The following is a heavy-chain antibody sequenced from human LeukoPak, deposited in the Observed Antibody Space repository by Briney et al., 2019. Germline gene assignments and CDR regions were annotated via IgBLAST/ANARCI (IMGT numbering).Heavy chain of an antibody. Sequence: GGSLRLSCAASGFTFSSYGLHWVRQAPGKGLEWVAVIWYDGSNKYYADSVKGRFAISRDNSKNTLYLQMNSLRAEDTAVYYCARDERYSSSYDYWGQGTLVTVSS. D-gene: IGHD6-13*01. CDR1: GFTFSSYG. CDR2: IWYDGSNK. J-gene: IGHJ4*02. V-gene: IGHV3-33*01. CDR3: ARDERYSSSYDY.